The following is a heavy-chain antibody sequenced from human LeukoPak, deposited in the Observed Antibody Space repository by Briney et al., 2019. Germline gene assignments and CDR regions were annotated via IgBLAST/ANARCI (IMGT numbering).Heavy chain of an antibody. Sequence: PGTSLRLSCAASGFTFSNYGMHWVRQAPGRGLECVAVIWYDGNQQYYADSVKGRFTISRDNSKNTLYLQMDSLRVEDTAVYSCAKGPTQVLRFLRDGKTYYMDVWGNGTSVLVAS. CDR2: IWYDGNQQ. CDR3: AKGPTQVLRFLRDGKTYYMDV. J-gene: IGHJ6*03. D-gene: IGHD3-3*01. CDR1: GFTFSNYG. V-gene: IGHV3-33*06.